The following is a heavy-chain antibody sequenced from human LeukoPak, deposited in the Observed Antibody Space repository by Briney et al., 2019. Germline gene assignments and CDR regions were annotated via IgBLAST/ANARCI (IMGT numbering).Heavy chain of an antibody. CDR2: ISGSGGST. V-gene: IGHV3-23*01. D-gene: IGHD3-10*01. J-gene: IGHJ4*02. Sequence: GGSLRLSCAASGFTFSSYAMSWVRQAPGKGLEWVSAISGSGGSTYYADSVKGRFTISRDNSKNTLYLQMNSLRAEDTAVYYCASLLLPGGRGEWGQGTLVTVSS. CDR1: GFTFSSYA. CDR3: ASLLLPGGRGE.